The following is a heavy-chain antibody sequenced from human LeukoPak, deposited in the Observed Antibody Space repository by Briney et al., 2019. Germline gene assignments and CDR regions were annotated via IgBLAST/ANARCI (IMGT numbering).Heavy chain of an antibody. D-gene: IGHD5-18*01. V-gene: IGHV3-49*03. CDR1: GLTFGDYA. Sequence: QAGGSLRLSRTASGLTFGDYAMSWFRQAPGKGREWGGFIRRKAYGGTTEYAASVKGRFTITRDDSKSIAYLQMNSLKTEDTAVYYCTRVNTAMVLDYWGQGTLVTVSS. CDR3: TRVNTAMVLDY. CDR2: IRRKAYGGTT. J-gene: IGHJ4*02.